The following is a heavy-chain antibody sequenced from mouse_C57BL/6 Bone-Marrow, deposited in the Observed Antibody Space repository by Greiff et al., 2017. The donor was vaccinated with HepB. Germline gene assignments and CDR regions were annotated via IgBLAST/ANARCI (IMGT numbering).Heavy chain of an antibody. CDR2: IYIGNGYT. D-gene: IGHD2-1*01. V-gene: IGHV1-58*01. CDR1: GYTFTSYG. J-gene: IGHJ1*03. CDR3: ASPIYYGHWYFDV. Sequence: EVKLVESGAELVRPGSSVKMSCKTSGYTFTSYGINWVKQRPGQGLEWIGYIYIGNGYTEYNEKFKGKATLTSDTSSSTAYMQLSSLTSEDSAIYFCASPIYYGHWYFDVWGTGTTVTVSS.